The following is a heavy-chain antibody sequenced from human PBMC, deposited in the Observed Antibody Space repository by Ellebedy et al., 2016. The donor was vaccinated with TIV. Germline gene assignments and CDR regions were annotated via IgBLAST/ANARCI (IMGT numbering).Heavy chain of an antibody. CDR2: IYYSGST. V-gene: IGHV4-59*12. J-gene: IGHJ6*02. Sequence: SETLSLTXTVSGGSISSYYWSWIRQPPGKGLEWIGYIYYSGSTNYNPSLKSRVTISVDTSKNQFSLKLSSVTAADTAVYYCARVSGVKPFDYYGMDVWGQGTTVTVSS. D-gene: IGHD1-26*01. CDR1: GGSISSYY. CDR3: ARVSGVKPFDYYGMDV.